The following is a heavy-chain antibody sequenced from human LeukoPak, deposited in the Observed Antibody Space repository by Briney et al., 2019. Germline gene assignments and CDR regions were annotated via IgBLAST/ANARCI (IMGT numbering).Heavy chain of an antibody. CDR2: ISGSGGST. J-gene: IGHJ4*02. CDR1: VFTFSSYA. V-gene: IGHV3-23*01. CDR3: ATAGGFYSDY. Sequence: PGGSLRLSCAASVFTFSSYAMSWFRQAPGKGLEWVSGISGSGGSTSYADSVRGRFTISRDNSKNTLYMQMNSLRAEDTAVYYCATAGGFYSDYWGQGTLVTVSS. D-gene: IGHD1-1*01.